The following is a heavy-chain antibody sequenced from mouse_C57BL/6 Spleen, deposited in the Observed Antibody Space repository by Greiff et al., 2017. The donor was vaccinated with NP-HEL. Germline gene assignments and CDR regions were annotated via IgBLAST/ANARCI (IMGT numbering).Heavy chain of an antibody. CDR1: GFSLTSYG. CDR3: ARSLYGWYFDV. D-gene: IGHD1-1*02. V-gene: IGHV2-2*01. Sequence: QVHVKQSGPGLVQPSQSLSITCTVSGFSLTSYGVHWVRQSPGKGLEWLGVIWSGGSTDYNAAFISRLSISKDNSKSQVFFKMNSLQADDTAIYYCARSLYGWYFDVWGTGTTVTVSS. CDR2: IWSGGST. J-gene: IGHJ1*03.